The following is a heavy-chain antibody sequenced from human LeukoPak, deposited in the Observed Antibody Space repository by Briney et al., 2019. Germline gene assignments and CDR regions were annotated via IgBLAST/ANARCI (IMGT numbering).Heavy chain of an antibody. CDR3: TRDPPPRYAFDI. CDR2: IRSKTYGETT. Sequence: GGSLRLSYRGSGFNFGDNAMTWVRQAPRNWLEWVGFIRSKTYGETTQYAASVKGRFTISRDDSKSIAYLQMNSLKTEDTAVYYCTRDPPPRYAFDIWGQGTMVTVSS. D-gene: IGHD3-3*01. V-gene: IGHV3-49*04. CDR1: GFNFGDNA. J-gene: IGHJ3*02.